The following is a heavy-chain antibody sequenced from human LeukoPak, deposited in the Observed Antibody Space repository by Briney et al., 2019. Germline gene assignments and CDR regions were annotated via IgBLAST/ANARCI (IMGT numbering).Heavy chain of an antibody. D-gene: IGHD1-26*01. CDR1: GYTFTGYY. CDR3: ARDRDYSGSGTI. V-gene: IGHV1-2*02. Sequence: GASVKVSCKASGYTFTGYYMHWVRQAPGQGLEWMGWINPNSGGTNYAQKFQGRVTMTRDTSIGTAYMELSRLRSDDTAVYYCARDRDYSGSGTIWGQGTMVTVSS. CDR2: INPNSGGT. J-gene: IGHJ3*02.